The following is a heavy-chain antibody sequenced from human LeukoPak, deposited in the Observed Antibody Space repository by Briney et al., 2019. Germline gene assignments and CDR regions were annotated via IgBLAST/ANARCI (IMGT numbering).Heavy chain of an antibody. CDR2: IYSGGST. D-gene: IGHD6-13*01. CDR1: GFTFSSYA. V-gene: IGHV3-66*01. J-gene: IGHJ4*02. Sequence: GGSLRLSCAASGFTFSSYAMSWVRQAPGKGLEWVSVIYSGGSTYHADSGKGRFTISRDNSKNTVYLQMNSLRAEDTAVYYCARGPDSSNWYEPVDYWGQGTLVTVSS. CDR3: ARGPDSSNWYEPVDY.